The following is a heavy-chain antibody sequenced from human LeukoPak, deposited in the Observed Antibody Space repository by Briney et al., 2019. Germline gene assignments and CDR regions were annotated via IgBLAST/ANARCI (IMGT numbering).Heavy chain of an antibody. CDR1: GGSISFGGYY. CDR2: MYDREKT. CDR3: ARDPHYYDSSGPHRSGAFDI. Sequence: SETLSLTCAVSGGSISFGGYYWSWIRQLPGKGLEWIGYMYDREKTDYNPSLRSRVIISLDTSKNQFSLKLNSVTAADTAVYYCARDPHYYDSSGPHRSGAFDIWGQGTMVTVSS. V-gene: IGHV4-31*11. D-gene: IGHD3-22*01. J-gene: IGHJ3*02.